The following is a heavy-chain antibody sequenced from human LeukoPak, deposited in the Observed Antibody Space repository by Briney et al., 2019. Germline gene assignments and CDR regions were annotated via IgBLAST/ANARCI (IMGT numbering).Heavy chain of an antibody. V-gene: IGHV3-21*01. J-gene: IGHJ6*02. CDR3: ARDRCYDSSGYLYYYYYYGMDV. Sequence: GGSLRLSCAASGFTFSSYSMNWVRQAPGKGLEWVSSISSSSSYIYYADSVKGRFTISRDNAKNSLYLQMNSLRAEDTAVYYCARDRCYDSSGYLYYYYYYGMDVWGQGTTVAVSS. CDR1: GFTFSSYS. CDR2: ISSSSSYI. D-gene: IGHD3-22*01.